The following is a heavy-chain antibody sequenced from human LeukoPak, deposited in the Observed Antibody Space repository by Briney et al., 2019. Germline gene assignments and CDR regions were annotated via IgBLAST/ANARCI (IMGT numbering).Heavy chain of an antibody. Sequence: PGGSLRLSCAASGFTFSSYSMNWVRQAPGKGLEYVSAISSNGGSTYYANSVKGRFTISRDNSKNTLYLQMGSLRAEDMAVYYCARASYYYDSSGSDVAFDIWGQGTMVTVSS. CDR1: GFTFSSYS. D-gene: IGHD3-22*01. J-gene: IGHJ3*02. CDR2: ISSNGGST. CDR3: ARASYYYDSSGSDVAFDI. V-gene: IGHV3-64*01.